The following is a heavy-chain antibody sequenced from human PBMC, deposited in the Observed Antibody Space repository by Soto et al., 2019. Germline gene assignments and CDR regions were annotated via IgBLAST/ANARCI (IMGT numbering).Heavy chain of an antibody. D-gene: IGHD5-18*01. CDR1: GFTFSDYY. CDR2: ISSSSSYT. V-gene: IGHV3-11*05. CDR3: ARDQRVDTALLEWIRYYYYGMDV. J-gene: IGHJ6*02. Sequence: QVQLVESGGGLVKPGGSLRLSCAASGFTFSDYYMSWIRQAPGKGLEWVSYISSSSSYTNYADSVKGRFTISRDNAKNSLYLQMNSLRAEDTGVYYCARDQRVDTALLEWIRYYYYGMDVWGHGTTVTVSS.